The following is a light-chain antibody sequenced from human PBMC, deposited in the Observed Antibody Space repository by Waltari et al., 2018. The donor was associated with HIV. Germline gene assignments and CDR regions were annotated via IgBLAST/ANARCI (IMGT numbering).Light chain of an antibody. CDR3: QQYGNSPLT. J-gene: IGKJ4*01. CDR2: GAS. CDR1: QSISSSD. V-gene: IGKV3-20*01. Sequence: EIVLTQSPGTLSLSPGERATLSCRASQSISSSDLAWYQQKPGQAPRLLIYGASSGATGIPDRFSGSGSGTDFTLTISRLEPEDLAVYYCQQYGNSPLTFGGGTKVEIK.